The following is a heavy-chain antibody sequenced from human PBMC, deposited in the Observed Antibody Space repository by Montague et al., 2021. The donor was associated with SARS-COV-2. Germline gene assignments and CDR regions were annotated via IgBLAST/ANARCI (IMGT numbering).Heavy chain of an antibody. J-gene: IGHJ4*02. CDR1: GGSFSSSYFY. CDR3: ARHAIRSCISGNGLPVGAIDF. V-gene: IGHV4-39*01. Sequence: SETLSLTCTVSGGSFSSSYFYWVWICPPPGQGLEWVGTIYYDGNTYSTSSLRSRVFLSADTSNNPFSLALNSVTTSDTAVYSCARHAIRSCISGNGLPVGAIDFWGQGIMVTVSS. D-gene: IGHD2-2*01. CDR2: IYYDGNT.